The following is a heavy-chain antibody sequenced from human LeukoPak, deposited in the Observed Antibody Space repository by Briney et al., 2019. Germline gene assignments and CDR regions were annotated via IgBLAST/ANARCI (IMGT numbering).Heavy chain of an antibody. Sequence: SETLSLTCTVSGGSISSYYRSWIRQPAGKGLEWIGRIYTSGSTNYNASLKSRVSMSVDTSKNQFSLKLSYVTAADTAVFYCARENSGSYRELDYWGQGTLVTVSS. CDR1: GGSISSYY. V-gene: IGHV4-4*07. D-gene: IGHD1-26*01. CDR3: ARENSGSYRELDY. CDR2: IYTSGST. J-gene: IGHJ4*02.